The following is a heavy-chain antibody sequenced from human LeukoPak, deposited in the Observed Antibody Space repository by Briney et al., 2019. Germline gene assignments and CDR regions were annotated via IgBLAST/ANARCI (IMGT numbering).Heavy chain of an antibody. CDR2: ILYDGSYK. Sequence: PERSLRLSCAASGFTFSSYGMYWVRQAPGKGLEWVAVILYDGSYKYYADSVKGRFTISRDNSKNALYLQMTSLRAEDTAVYYCARVYPDVDFWSGYYLLDHWGQGTLVTVSS. D-gene: IGHD3-3*01. J-gene: IGHJ4*02. CDR3: ARVYPDVDFWSGYYLLDH. V-gene: IGHV3-33*01. CDR1: GFTFSSYG.